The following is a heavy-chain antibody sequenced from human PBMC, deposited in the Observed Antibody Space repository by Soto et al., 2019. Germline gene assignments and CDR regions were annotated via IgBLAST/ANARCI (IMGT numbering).Heavy chain of an antibody. CDR2: ISYDGSNK. CDR1: GFTFSSYA. D-gene: IGHD3-10*01. CDR3: ARDALGSGYYFDY. J-gene: IGHJ4*02. V-gene: IGHV3-30-3*01. Sequence: GGSLRLSCAASGFTFSSYAMHWVRQAPGKGLEWVAVISYDGSNKYYADSVKGRFTISRDNSKNTLYLQMNSLRAEDTAVYYCARDALGSGYYFDYWDQGTLVTVSS.